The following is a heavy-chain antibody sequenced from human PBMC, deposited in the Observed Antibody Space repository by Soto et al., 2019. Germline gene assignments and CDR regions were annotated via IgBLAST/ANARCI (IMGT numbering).Heavy chain of an antibody. CDR2: IWWDDDK. J-gene: IGHJ1*01. D-gene: IGHD2-8*01. V-gene: IGHV2-5*02. CDR3: AYTQLPFFLVTIGSSPRFEYFRL. CDR1: GFSLSTNGAS. Sequence: SGPTLVNPTQTLTLTCTFSGFSLSTNGASVGWIRQPPGKALEWLALIWWDDDKRYSPSLNSRLTIAKDTSKNQVVLTMTNVDPLETATNFCAYTQLPFFLVTIGSSPRFEYFRLWGQGTRVTVSP.